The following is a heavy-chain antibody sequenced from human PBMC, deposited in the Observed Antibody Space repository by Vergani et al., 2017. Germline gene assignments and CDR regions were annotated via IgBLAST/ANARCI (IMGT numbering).Heavy chain of an antibody. D-gene: IGHD1-26*01. V-gene: IGHV3-23*01. CDR2: ISGSGGST. Sequence: EVQLLESGGGLVQPGGSLRLSCAASGFTFSSYAMSWVRQAPGKGLEWVSAISGSGGSTYYADSVKGRFTISRDNSKNTLYLQMNSLRAEDTAVYYCATDLLRGRSGSYERNYYYGMDVWGQGTTVTVSS. J-gene: IGHJ6*02. CDR1: GFTFSSYA. CDR3: ATDLLRGRSGSYERNYYYGMDV.